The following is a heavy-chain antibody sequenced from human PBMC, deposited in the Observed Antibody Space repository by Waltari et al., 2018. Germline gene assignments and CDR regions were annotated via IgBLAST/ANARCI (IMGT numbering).Heavy chain of an antibody. CDR1: GDSISGYY. CDR2: VYTSGST. CDR3: AREIDRGPGRWFDP. D-gene: IGHD1-26*01. J-gene: IGHJ5*02. Sequence: QVQLQESGPGLVKPSETLSLTCTVSGDSISGYYWNWIRQPAGKGLEWIGRVYTSGSTNYNPSLKSRVTMSVDTSKNQFSLKLSSVTAADTAVYFCAREIDRGPGRWFDPWGQGTLVTVSS. V-gene: IGHV4-4*07.